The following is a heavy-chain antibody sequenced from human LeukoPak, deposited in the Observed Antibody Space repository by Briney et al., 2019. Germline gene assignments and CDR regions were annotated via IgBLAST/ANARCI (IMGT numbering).Heavy chain of an antibody. CDR1: GYSFTSYW. V-gene: IGHV5-51*01. CDR3: ARHPGAPDYAMEV. Sequence: GESLKISCKGSGYSFTSYWIGWVRQMPGKGLEWMGIIYPGDSDTRYSPSFQGQVTISADKSISTAYLQWSSLKASDTAIYYCARHPGAPDYAMEVWGQGTTVTVSS. CDR2: IYPGDSDT. D-gene: IGHD3-10*01. J-gene: IGHJ6*02.